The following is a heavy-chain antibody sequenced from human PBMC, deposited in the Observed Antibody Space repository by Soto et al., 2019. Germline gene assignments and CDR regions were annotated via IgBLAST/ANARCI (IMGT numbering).Heavy chain of an antibody. D-gene: IGHD1-7*01. CDR3: AHSGYNWNYLGAFDI. Sequence: QITLKESGPTLVKPTQTLTLTCTFSGFSLSTSGVGVGWIRQPPGKALEWLALIYWNDDKRYSPSPKSRLTITKDTSKNQVVLTMTNMDPVDTATYYCAHSGYNWNYLGAFDIWGQGTMVTVSS. J-gene: IGHJ3*02. CDR1: GFSLSTSGVG. V-gene: IGHV2-5*01. CDR2: IYWNDDK.